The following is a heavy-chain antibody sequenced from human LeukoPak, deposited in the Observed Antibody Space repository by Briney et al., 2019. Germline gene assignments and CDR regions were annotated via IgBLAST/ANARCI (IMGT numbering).Heavy chain of an antibody. CDR3: ARGDPGGWYGFIDY. CDR2: IYYSGST. D-gene: IGHD6-19*01. CDR1: GGSISSYY. V-gene: IGHV4-59*01. J-gene: IGHJ4*02. Sequence: SETLSLTCTVSGGSISSYYWSWIRQPPGKGLEWIGYIYYSGSTNYNPSLKSRVTISVDTSKNQFSLKLSSVTAADTAVYYCARGDPGGWYGFIDYWGQGTLVTVSS.